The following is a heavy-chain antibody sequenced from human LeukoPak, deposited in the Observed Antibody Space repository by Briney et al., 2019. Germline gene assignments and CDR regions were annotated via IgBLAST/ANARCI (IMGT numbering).Heavy chain of an antibody. Sequence: GGSLRLSCAASGFTFSSYAMSWVRQAPGKGLEWVSAISGSGGSTYYADSVKGRFSISRDNSKNTLYLQMNSLRAEDTAVYYCAREKDVGPSLFDYWGQGTLVTVSS. V-gene: IGHV3-23*01. CDR3: AREKDVGPSLFDY. CDR2: ISGSGGST. D-gene: IGHD1-26*01. CDR1: GFTFSSYA. J-gene: IGHJ4*02.